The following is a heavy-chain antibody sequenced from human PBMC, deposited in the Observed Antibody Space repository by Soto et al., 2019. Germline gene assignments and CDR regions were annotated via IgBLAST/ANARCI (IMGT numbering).Heavy chain of an antibody. Sequence: QITLKESGPTLVRPTQTLTLTCTFSGFSLSTTGVGVGWIRQPPGKALEWLALIYWDDDKRYSPSLKSRLTNTXGXXKNGVILTKTNMDPVDTARFYWAQRLSHYGLGRERGNGFDPWGQGTLVTVSS. D-gene: IGHD3-10*01. V-gene: IGHV2-5*02. CDR3: AQRLSHYGLGRERGNGFDP. CDR1: GFSLSTTGVG. J-gene: IGHJ5*02. CDR2: IYWDDDK.